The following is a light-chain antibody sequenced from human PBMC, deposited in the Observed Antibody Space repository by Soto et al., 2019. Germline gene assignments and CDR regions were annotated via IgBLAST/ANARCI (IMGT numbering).Light chain of an antibody. J-gene: IGLJ3*02. CDR1: ISDVGSYDL. CDR2: EGS. Sequence: QSVLTQPASVSGSPGQSITISCTGTISDVGSYDLVSWYQQHPGKAPKLMIYEGSKRPSGVSSRFSGSKSGNTASLTISGLQAEDEADYYCCSYAGSSTSWMFGGGTKVTVL. CDR3: CSYAGSSTSWM. V-gene: IGLV2-23*01.